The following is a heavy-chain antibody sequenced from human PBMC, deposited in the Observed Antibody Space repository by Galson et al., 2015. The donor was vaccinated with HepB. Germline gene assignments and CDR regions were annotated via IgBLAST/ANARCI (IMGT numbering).Heavy chain of an antibody. CDR3: ARIDLVATIDSFDY. V-gene: IGHV1-3*01. CDR1: GYTFTSYS. D-gene: IGHD5-12*01. J-gene: IGHJ4*02. CDR2: INYGNGNT. Sequence: SVRVSCTASGYTFTSYSMHWVRQAPGQRLEWMGEINYGNGNTKYSQKFQGRVTITRDTSASTGYMQMNSLRSEDTAVYYCARIDLVATIDSFDYWGQGTLVTVSS.